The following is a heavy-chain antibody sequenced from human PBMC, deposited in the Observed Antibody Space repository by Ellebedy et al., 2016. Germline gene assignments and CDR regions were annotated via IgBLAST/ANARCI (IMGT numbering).Heavy chain of an antibody. CDR3: ARHEEYCSGGSCYSWLDP. CDR1: GYRFTSYW. CDR2: IYPGDSDT. J-gene: IGHJ5*02. Sequence: GGSLRLSXKGSGYRFTSYWIGWVRQMPGKGLEWMGIIYPGDSDTRYSPSFQGQVTISADKSISTAYLQWSSLKASDTAMYYCARHEEYCSGGSCYSWLDPWGQGTLVTVSS. V-gene: IGHV5-51*01. D-gene: IGHD2-15*01.